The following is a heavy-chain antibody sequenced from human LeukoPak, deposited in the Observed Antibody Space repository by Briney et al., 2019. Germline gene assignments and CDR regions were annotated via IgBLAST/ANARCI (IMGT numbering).Heavy chain of an antibody. Sequence: GGSLRLPCAASGFTFSNYWMHWVRQAPGKGLVWVSLINSDGSSTNYADSVKGRFTIYRDNAKNTLYLQMNSLRAEDTAVYYCARDYGDAFDVWGQGTMVTVSS. CDR3: ARDYGDAFDV. V-gene: IGHV3-74*01. D-gene: IGHD4-17*01. CDR1: GFTFSNYW. CDR2: INSDGSST. J-gene: IGHJ3*01.